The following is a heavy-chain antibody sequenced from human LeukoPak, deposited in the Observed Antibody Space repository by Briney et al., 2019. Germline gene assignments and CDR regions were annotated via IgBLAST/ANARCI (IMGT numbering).Heavy chain of an antibody. CDR3: ARDLSERYSTDY. CDR2: ISYDGIIK. CDR1: GFTFSNYA. D-gene: IGHD1-26*01. J-gene: IGHJ4*02. Sequence: GGSLRLSCAVSGFTFSNYAIHRVRQAPGKGLEWVAFISYDGIIKYYADSVKGRFTISRDNSQNTLDLQMNSLRAEDTAVYYCARDLSERYSTDYWGQGTLVTVSS. V-gene: IGHV3-30-3*01.